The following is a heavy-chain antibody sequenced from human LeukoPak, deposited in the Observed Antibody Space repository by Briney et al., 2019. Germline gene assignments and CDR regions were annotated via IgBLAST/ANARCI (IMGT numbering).Heavy chain of an antibody. V-gene: IGHV1-69*05. Sequence: SVKVSCKASGGTFSSYAISWVRQAPGQGLEWMGGIIPIFGTASYAQKFQGRVTITTDESTSTAYMELSSLRSEDTAVYYCARTSIVGARFDPWGQGTLVTVSS. J-gene: IGHJ5*02. CDR1: GGTFSSYA. D-gene: IGHD1-26*01. CDR3: ARTSIVGARFDP. CDR2: IIPIFGTA.